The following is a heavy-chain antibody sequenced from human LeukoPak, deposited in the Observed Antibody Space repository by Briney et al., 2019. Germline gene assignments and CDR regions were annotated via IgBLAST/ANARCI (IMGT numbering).Heavy chain of an antibody. CDR2: IFYTGST. Sequence: SETLSLTCTVSGGSIRDYFWSWIRQSPEKGLEWIGWIFYTGSTNYNPSLKSRVTMSVDSSKNQLSLSLYSVTAADTAVYYCAREGCSGGSCTVYWGQGTLVTVSS. V-gene: IGHV4-59*01. D-gene: IGHD2-15*01. J-gene: IGHJ4*02. CDR1: GGSIRDYF. CDR3: AREGCSGGSCTVY.